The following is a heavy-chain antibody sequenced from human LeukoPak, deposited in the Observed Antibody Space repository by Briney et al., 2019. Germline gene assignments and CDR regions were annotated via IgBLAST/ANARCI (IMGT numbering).Heavy chain of an antibody. Sequence: PGESLKISCKGSGYSFTSYWIGWVRQMPGKGLEWMGIIYPGDSDTRYSPSFQGQVTISADKSISTAYLQWSSLKASDTAMYYCASSIAARPSRYYYYMDVWGKGTTVTVSS. CDR3: ASSIAARPSRYYYYMDV. J-gene: IGHJ6*03. V-gene: IGHV5-51*01. CDR1: GYSFTSYW. D-gene: IGHD6-6*01. CDR2: IYPGDSDT.